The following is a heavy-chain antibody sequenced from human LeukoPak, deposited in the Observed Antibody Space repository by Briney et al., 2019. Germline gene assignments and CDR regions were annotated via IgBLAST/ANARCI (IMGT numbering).Heavy chain of an antibody. CDR1: GYTFTSYA. J-gene: IGHJ4*02. Sequence: ASVKVSCKASGYTFTSYAMHWVRQVPGQRLEWMGWINAGNGNTKYSQKLQGRVSMTEDTSTDTAFMELRSLRSEDTAVYYCATNTYNGYAIDSWGQGTLITVSS. CDR2: INAGNGNT. D-gene: IGHD5-12*01. CDR3: ATNTYNGYAIDS. V-gene: IGHV1-3*01.